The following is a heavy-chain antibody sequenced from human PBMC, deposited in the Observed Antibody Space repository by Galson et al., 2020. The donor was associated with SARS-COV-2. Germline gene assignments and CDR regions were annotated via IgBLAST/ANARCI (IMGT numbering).Heavy chain of an antibody. CDR2: ISGSGGST. V-gene: IGHV3-23*01. Sequence: GGSLRLSCAASGFTFSSYAMSWVRQAPGKGLEWVSAISGSGGSTYYADSVKGRFTISRDNSKNTLYLQMNSLRAEDTAVYYCAKVRQVEQLVRFPDYFDYWGQGTLVTVSS. J-gene: IGHJ4*02. CDR3: AKVRQVEQLVRFPDYFDY. CDR1: GFTFSSYA. D-gene: IGHD6-6*01.